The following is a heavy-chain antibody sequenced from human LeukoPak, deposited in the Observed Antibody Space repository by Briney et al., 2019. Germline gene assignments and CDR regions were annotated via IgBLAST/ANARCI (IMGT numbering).Heavy chain of an antibody. CDR1: GGSISSGGYY. V-gene: IGHV4-31*03. CDR3: ARGGGQWLFQYYFDY. D-gene: IGHD3-22*01. CDR2: IYYSGST. J-gene: IGHJ4*02. Sequence: PSETLSLSCTVSGGSISSGGYYWSWIRQHPGKGLEWIGYIYYSGSTYYNSSLKSRVTISVDTSKNQFSLKLSSMTAADTAVYYCARGGGQWLFQYYFDYWGQGTLVTVSS.